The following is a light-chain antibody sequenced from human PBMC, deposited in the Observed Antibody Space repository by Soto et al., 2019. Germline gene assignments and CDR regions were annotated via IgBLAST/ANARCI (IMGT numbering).Light chain of an antibody. CDR1: QGIRND. CDR2: AAS. J-gene: IGKJ4*01. Sequence: DTPMTQSPSSLSASVGDRVTITCRASQGIRNDLAWFQQKPGKAPKSLIYAASNLQSGVPSKFSGSGSGTEFTLTISSLQPEDFATYYCQQYYTYPYTFGGGTKVEIK. CDR3: QQYYTYPYT. V-gene: IGKV1-16*02.